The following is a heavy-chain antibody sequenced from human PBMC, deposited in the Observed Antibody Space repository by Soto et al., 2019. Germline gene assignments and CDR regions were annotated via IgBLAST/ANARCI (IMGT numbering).Heavy chain of an antibody. CDR2: LSGSGGTT. D-gene: IGHD3-10*01. V-gene: IGHV3-23*01. CDR1: GFTFSTYA. J-gene: IGHJ4*02. CDR3: AKQRAGYGSGSDTFYFDF. Sequence: GGSLRLSCSTSGFTFSTYAMNWVRQAPGKGLEWVSALSGSGGTTYYADSVRGRFTISRDNSKNTLFLQMSSLRAEDTALYYCAKQRAGYGSGSDTFYFDFWGQGTLVTVS.